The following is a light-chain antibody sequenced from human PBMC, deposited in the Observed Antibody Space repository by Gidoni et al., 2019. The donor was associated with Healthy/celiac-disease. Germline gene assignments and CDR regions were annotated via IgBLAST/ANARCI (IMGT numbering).Light chain of an antibody. Sequence: EIVLTQSPGTLSLSPGERATPSCRASQSVSSSYLAWYQQKPGQAPRLLIYGASSRATGIPDRCSSSGSGTDFTLTISRLEPEDFAVYYCQQYGSSPGTFGQGTKVEIK. CDR2: GAS. J-gene: IGKJ1*01. CDR3: QQYGSSPGT. V-gene: IGKV3-20*01. CDR1: QSVSSSY.